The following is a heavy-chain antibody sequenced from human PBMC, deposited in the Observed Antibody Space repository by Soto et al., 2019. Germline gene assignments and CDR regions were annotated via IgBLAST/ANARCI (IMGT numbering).Heavy chain of an antibody. CDR3: ARRLDD. CDR2: INHNGDT. J-gene: IGHJ4*02. CDR1: GGSFSAYY. Sequence: QVQLQQWGAGLLKPSETLSHTCTVYGGSFSAYYWSWIRQPPGKGLEQIADINHNGDTNYNPSLKSQVTISVDTSKNQFSLKLNSVTAADTAVYYCARRLDDWGQGILVTVSS. V-gene: IGHV4-34*01.